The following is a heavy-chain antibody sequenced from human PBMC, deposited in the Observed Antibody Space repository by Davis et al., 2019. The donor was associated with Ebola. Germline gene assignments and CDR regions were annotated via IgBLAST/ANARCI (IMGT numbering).Heavy chain of an antibody. V-gene: IGHV3-21*01. CDR1: GFTFSSYS. CDR3: ARGHNRYCIGTSCYYFDY. J-gene: IGHJ4*02. D-gene: IGHD2-2*01. Sequence: GESLKISCAASGFTFSSYSMNWVRQAPGKGLEWVSSISSGSNYIYYADSVKGRFTISRDNAKNSLYLQLSSLRAEDTAVYYCARGHNRYCIGTSCYYFDYWGQGTLVTVSS. CDR2: ISSGSNYI.